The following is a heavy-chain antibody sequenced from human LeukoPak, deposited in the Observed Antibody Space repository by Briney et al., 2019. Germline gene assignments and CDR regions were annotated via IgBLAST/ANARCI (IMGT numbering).Heavy chain of an antibody. Sequence: SETLSLTCAVYGGSFSGYYWSGIRQPPGEGLEWIGEINHSGSTNYNPSLKSRATMSVDTSKNQFSLKLTSVTAVDTAAYYFARALGSPYYYMDVWGKGTTVTVSS. CDR1: GGSFSGYY. D-gene: IGHD1-14*01. J-gene: IGHJ6*03. V-gene: IGHV4-34*01. CDR2: INHSGST. CDR3: ARALGSPYYYMDV.